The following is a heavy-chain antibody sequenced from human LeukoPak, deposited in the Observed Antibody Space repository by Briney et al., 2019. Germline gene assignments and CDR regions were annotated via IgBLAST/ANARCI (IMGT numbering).Heavy chain of an antibody. D-gene: IGHD6-13*01. CDR2: ISGSGGST. Sequence: HPGGSLRLSCAASGFTFSSYAMSWVRQAPGKGLEWVSAISGSGGSTYYADSVKGRFTISRDNSKNTLYLQINSLGAEDSAVYYCAKDRVSSSLSNYWGQGTLVTVSS. J-gene: IGHJ4*02. CDR3: AKDRVSSSLSNY. V-gene: IGHV3-23*01. CDR1: GFTFSSYA.